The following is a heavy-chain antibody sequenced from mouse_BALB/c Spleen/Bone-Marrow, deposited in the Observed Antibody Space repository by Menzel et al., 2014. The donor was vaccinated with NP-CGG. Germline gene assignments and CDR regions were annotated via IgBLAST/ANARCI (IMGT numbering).Heavy chain of an antibody. CDR3: ARNLYYGSSLYAMDY. CDR2: IWSGGST. CDR1: GFSLTTYG. V-gene: IGHV2-2*02. D-gene: IGHD1-1*01. Sequence: QVQLKESGPGLVQPSQSLSITCTVSGFSLTTYGVHWVRQFPGKGLEWLGVIWSGGSTDYNAAFISRLSITKDNSKSQVFFKMNSLQANDTAIYYCARNLYYGSSLYAMDYWGKGTSVTVS. J-gene: IGHJ4*01.